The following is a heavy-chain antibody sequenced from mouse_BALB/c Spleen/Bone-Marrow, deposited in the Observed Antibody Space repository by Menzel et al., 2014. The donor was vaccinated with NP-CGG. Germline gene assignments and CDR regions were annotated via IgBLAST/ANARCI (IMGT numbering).Heavy chain of an antibody. CDR3: ARHNYGYYAMDY. CDR1: GFTFSSYG. Sequence: DVKLVESGGDLVKSGRSLKLSCAASGFTFSSYGMSWVRRTPDKRLEWVAIISSGGSYTYYPDSVKGRFTISRDNAKNTLYLQMSSLKSEDTAMYYCARHNYGYYAMDYWGQGTSVTVSS. CDR2: ISSGGSYT. D-gene: IGHD1-1*01. J-gene: IGHJ4*01. V-gene: IGHV5-6*02.